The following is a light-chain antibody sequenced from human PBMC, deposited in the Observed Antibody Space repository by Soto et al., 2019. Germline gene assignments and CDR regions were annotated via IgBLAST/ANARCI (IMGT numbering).Light chain of an antibody. J-gene: IGKJ5*01. CDR3: QQRSNWPT. CDR1: QSLNARY. CDR2: GAS. Sequence: EIVLTQSPGTLSLSPGERATLSCRASQSLNARYLALYQQRPGQAPRLLIYGASSRATGIPDRFSGRGSGTDFTLTISSLEPEDFAVYYCQQRSNWPTFGQGTRLEIK. V-gene: IGKV3D-20*02.